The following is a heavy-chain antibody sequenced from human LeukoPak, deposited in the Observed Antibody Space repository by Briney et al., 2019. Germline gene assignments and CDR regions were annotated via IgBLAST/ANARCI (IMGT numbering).Heavy chain of an antibody. V-gene: IGHV4-59*01. CDR3: ARGYGGYVDY. J-gene: IGHJ4*02. D-gene: IGHD4/OR15-4a*01. CDR2: IYYSGST. CDR1: GGSISSYY. Sequence: SETLSLTCTVSGGSISSYYWSWIRQPPGKGLEWIGYIYYSGSTNHNPSLKSRATISVDTSKNQFSLKLSSVTAADTAVYYCARGYGGYVDYWGQGTLVTVSS.